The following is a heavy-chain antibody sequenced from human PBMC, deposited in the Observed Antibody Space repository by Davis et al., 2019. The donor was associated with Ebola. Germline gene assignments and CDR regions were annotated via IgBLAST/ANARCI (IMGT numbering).Heavy chain of an antibody. CDR2: IYYSGST. J-gene: IGHJ5*02. D-gene: IGHD3-3*01. CDR1: GGSISSYY. V-gene: IGHV4-59*01. CDR3: ARFNYDFWSGYYTDNWFDP. Sequence: SETLSLTCTVSGGSISSYYWSWIRQPPGKRLEWIGYIYYSGSTNYNPSLKSRVTISVDTSKNQFSLKLSSVTAADTAVYYCARFNYDFWSGYYTDNWFDPWGQGTLVTVSS.